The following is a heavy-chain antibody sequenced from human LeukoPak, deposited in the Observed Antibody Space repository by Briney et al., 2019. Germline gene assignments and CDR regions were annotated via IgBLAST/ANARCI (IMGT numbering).Heavy chain of an antibody. CDR2: INPNSDGT. CDR1: GYTFTDYY. J-gene: IGHJ3*02. V-gene: IGHV1-2*02. D-gene: IGHD1-7*01. Sequence: ASVKVSCKASGYTFTDYYLHWVRQAPGQGLEWMGWINPNSDGTHYAQKFQGRVTMTRDTSITTVYMELSSLRSDDTAIYYCARDYNWNYASLDIWGQGTMVTISS. CDR3: ARDYNWNYASLDI.